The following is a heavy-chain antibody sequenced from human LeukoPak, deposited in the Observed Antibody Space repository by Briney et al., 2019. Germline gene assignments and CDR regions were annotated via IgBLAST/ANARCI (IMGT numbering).Heavy chain of an antibody. D-gene: IGHD1-26*01. CDR2: SKNKANSYTT. J-gene: IGHJ5*02. V-gene: IGHV3-72*01. CDR3: TRSFTGSHEGWFDP. CDR1: GFTFSDHY. Sequence: PGGSLRLSCAASGFTFSDHYMDWVRQAPGKGLEWLGRSKNKANSYTTYYAASVKGRFTISRDDSKNSVHLQMNSLKTEDTAMYYCTRSFTGSHEGWFDPWGQGTLVTVSS.